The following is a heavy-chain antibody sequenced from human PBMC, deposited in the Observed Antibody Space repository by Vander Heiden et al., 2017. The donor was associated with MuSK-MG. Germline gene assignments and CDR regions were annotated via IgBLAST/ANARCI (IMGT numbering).Heavy chain of an antibody. D-gene: IGHD3-9*01. CDR3: ARSLQPWSRRNFDGLFPFDD. Sequence: EVQLVQSGTEVKKPGESLKISCKASGYSFTNYWIGWVRQMPGKGLEWMGVIYPGDAETRYSPSFRGKVTISADKSISTAYLQWSSLKASDTAMYFCARSLQPWSRRNFDGLFPFDDWGQGTMVTVSS. CDR1: GYSFTNYW. V-gene: IGHV5-51*01. CDR2: IYPGDAET. J-gene: IGHJ4*02.